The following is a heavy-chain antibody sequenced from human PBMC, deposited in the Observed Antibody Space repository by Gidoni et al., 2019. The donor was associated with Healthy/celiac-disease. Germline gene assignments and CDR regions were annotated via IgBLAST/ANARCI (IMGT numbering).Heavy chain of an antibody. D-gene: IGHD3-9*01. Sequence: QVQLQQWGAGLLKPSETLSLTCAVYGGSFSGYYWSWIRQPPGKGLEWIGEINHSGSTNYNPSLKSRVTISVDPSKNQFSLKLSSVTAADTAVYYCARGGGYYDILTGYYKGYFDYWGQGTLVTVSS. CDR3: ARGGGYYDILTGYYKGYFDY. V-gene: IGHV4-34*01. CDR2: INHSGST. J-gene: IGHJ4*02. CDR1: GGSFSGYY.